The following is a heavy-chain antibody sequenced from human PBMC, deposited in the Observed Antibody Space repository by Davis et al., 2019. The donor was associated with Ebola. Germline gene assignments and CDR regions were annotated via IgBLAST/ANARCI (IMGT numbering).Heavy chain of an antibody. J-gene: IGHJ4*02. CDR1: GFTVSSDY. V-gene: IGHV4-34*01. CDR2: INHSGST. D-gene: IGHD5-18*01. CDR3: ARGSRLWLLQIDY. Sequence: ESLKISCVASGFTVSSDYVSWIRQPPGKGLEWIGEINHSGSTNCNPSLKSRVTISVDTSKNQFSLKLSSVTAADTAVYYCARGSRLWLLQIDYWGQGTLVTVSS.